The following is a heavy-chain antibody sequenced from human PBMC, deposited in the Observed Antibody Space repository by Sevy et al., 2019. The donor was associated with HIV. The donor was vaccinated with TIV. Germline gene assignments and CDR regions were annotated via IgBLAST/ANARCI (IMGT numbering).Heavy chain of an antibody. J-gene: IGHJ6*02. Sequence: GGSLRLSCAVSGFSFSDYWMHWVRQAPGKGLEWVANIKRDGSEKYYVPSVKGRFTISRDNAKSSLYLQMKSLGAEDTAVYYCARDCNSNTCLWGLDVWGQGTTVTVSS. V-gene: IGHV3-7*03. CDR3: ARDCNSNTCLWGLDV. CDR2: IKRDGSEK. D-gene: IGHD2-2*01. CDR1: GFSFSDYW.